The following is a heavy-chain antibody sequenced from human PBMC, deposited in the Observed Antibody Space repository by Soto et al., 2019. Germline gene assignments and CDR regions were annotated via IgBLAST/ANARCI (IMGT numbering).Heavy chain of an antibody. J-gene: IGHJ6*02. CDR1: GYSFTSYW. CDR2: IDPSDSYT. D-gene: IGHD2-15*01. Sequence: PGESLKISCKGSGYSFTSYWISWVRQMPGKGLEWMGRIDPSDSYTNYSPSFQGHVTISADKSISTAYLQWSSLKASDTAMYYCARHGAEPDLGYCSGGSCYDYYGMDVWGQGTTVTVSS. V-gene: IGHV5-10-1*01. CDR3: ARHGAEPDLGYCSGGSCYDYYGMDV.